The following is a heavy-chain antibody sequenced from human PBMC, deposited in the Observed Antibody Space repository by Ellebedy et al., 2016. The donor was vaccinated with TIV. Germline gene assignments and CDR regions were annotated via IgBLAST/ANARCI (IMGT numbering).Heavy chain of an antibody. CDR3: ARDGRRGIWNPGGGN. Sequence: AASVKVSCKTSGGTFSRKAISWVRQAPGQGLEWMGGIIPIFGTANYAQKFQGRLTITADESTSTAYMELSSLRSEDTAVYYCARDGRRGIWNPGGGNWGQGTLVTVSS. V-gene: IGHV1-69*13. CDR1: GGTFSRKA. CDR2: IIPIFGTA. D-gene: IGHD1-1*01. J-gene: IGHJ4*02.